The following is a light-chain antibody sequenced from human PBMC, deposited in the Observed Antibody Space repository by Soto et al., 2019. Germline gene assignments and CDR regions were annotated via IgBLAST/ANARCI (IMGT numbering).Light chain of an antibody. J-gene: IGKJ1*01. V-gene: IGKV3-11*01. CDR1: PSVSGSN. Sequence: EIVLTQSPGTLSLSPGERATLSCRASPSVSGSNLAWYQQKPGQAPRLLIYDASNRATGIPARLSGSGSGTDFTLTISSLEPEDFAVYYCQQRSNWPPWTFGQGTKVDIK. CDR2: DAS. CDR3: QQRSNWPPWT.